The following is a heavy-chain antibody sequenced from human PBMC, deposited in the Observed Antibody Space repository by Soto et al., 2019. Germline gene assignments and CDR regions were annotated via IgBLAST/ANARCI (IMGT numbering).Heavy chain of an antibody. J-gene: IGHJ5*02. CDR3: ARGGGDRNWFDP. D-gene: IGHD3-10*01. Sequence: PSETLSLTCPVSGGSVISGSYCFVWMRQPPGNGLEWIGYIYYSGSTNYNPSLKSRVTISVDTSKNQFPLKLSSVTAADTAVYYCARGGGDRNWFDPWGQGTLVTVSS. CDR1: GGSVISGSYC. CDR2: IYYSGST. V-gene: IGHV4-61*01.